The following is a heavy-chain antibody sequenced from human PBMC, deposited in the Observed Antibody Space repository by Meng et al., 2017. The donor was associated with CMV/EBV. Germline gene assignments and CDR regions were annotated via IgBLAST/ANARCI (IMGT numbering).Heavy chain of an antibody. V-gene: IGHV3-21*01. CDR3: ARDSLYGGYYYGMDV. CDR1: GFTFSSYS. J-gene: IGHJ6*02. D-gene: IGHD2/OR15-2a*01. Sequence: GGSLRLSCAASGFTFSSYSMNWVRQAPGKGLEWDSSISSSSSYIYYADSVKGRFTISRDNAKNSLYLQMNSLRAEDTAVYYCARDSLYGGYYYGMDVWGQGTTVTVSS. CDR2: ISSSSSYI.